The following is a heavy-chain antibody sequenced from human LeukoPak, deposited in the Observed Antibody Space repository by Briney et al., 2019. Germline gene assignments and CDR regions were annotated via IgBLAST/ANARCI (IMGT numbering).Heavy chain of an antibody. CDR3: ARSGDSGYDFFDY. CDR1: GGSISYYY. J-gene: IGHJ4*02. V-gene: IGHV4-59*01. CDR2: ISYSGNT. D-gene: IGHD5-12*01. Sequence: SETLSLTCTVSGGSISYYYLSWVRQPPGKGLEWIGYISYSGNTNYNPSLKSRVTISVDMSKNQFSLKLSSVTAADTAVYYCARSGDSGYDFFDYWGQGTLVTVSS.